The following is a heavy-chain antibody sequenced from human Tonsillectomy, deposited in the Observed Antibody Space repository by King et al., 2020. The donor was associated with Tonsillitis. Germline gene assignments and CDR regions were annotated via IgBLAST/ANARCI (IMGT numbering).Heavy chain of an antibody. V-gene: IGHV3-30*02. Sequence: QLVQSGGGVVQPGGSLRLSCAASGFTFSTYGMHWVRQAPGKGLEWVAFIRYDGGDECYTDSLKGRFTISRDNSKSTLYLQMNSLRAEDTAVYYCAREGVTAARPLRLSYYGMDVWGQGTTVTVSS. J-gene: IGHJ6*02. CDR3: AREGVTAARPLRLSYYGMDV. CDR2: IRYDGGDE. D-gene: IGHD6-6*01. CDR1: GFTFSTYG.